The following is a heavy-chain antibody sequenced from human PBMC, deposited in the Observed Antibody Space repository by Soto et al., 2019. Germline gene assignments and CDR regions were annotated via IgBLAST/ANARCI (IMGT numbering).Heavy chain of an antibody. CDR1: GGTFSSYA. CDR3: ASSSRITMIVVVIHDAFDI. CDR2: IIPIFGTA. D-gene: IGHD3-22*01. V-gene: IGHV1-69*13. Sequence: SVKVSCKASGGTFSSYAISWVRQAPGQGLEWMGGIIPIFGTANYAQKFQGRVTITADESTSTAYMELSSLRSEDTAVYYCASSSRITMIVVVIHDAFDIWGQGTMVTVSS. J-gene: IGHJ3*02.